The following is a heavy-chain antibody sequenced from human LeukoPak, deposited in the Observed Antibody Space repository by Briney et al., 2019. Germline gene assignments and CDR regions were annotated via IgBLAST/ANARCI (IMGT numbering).Heavy chain of an antibody. CDR1: GFTFSSYA. J-gene: IGHJ4*02. CDR3: AILDYSN. Sequence: PGGSLRLSCAASGFTFSSYAMSWVRQAPGKGLEWVSTISGGGGSTYYADSVKGRFTISRDNSKNTLYLQISSLRAEDTAVYYCAILDYSNWGQGTLVTVSS. V-gene: IGHV3-23*01. D-gene: IGHD6-13*01. CDR2: ISGGGGST.